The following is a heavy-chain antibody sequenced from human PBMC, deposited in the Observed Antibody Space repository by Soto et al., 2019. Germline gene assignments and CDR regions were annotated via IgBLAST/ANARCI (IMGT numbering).Heavy chain of an antibody. CDR2: IYSSGNA. CDR3: ARGDVFDL. CDR1: GDSISGFY. J-gene: IGHJ3*01. V-gene: IGHV4-4*07. Sequence: QVQLQESGPGLVKSSETVSLICTVSGDSISGFYSTWIRQPAGQGLEWIGRIYSSGNANYNPSLRSRVTMSVDLSRNQFSLKVAGVTAADTAVYYCARGDVFDLWGQGTKVTVSS.